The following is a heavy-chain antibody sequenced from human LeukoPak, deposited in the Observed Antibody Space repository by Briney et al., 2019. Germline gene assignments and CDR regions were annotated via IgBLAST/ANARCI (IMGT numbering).Heavy chain of an antibody. CDR2: IKEDGSEK. Sequence: GGSLRLSCAASGLTFSRHWMSWVRQAPGKGLEWVANIKEDGSEKYVDSMKGRFTISRDNARNSLYLQMNSLRAEDTAVYYCAREVHAAVTDFDYWGQGTLVTVSS. J-gene: IGHJ4*02. V-gene: IGHV3-7*01. D-gene: IGHD6-13*01. CDR1: GLTFSRHW. CDR3: AREVHAAVTDFDY.